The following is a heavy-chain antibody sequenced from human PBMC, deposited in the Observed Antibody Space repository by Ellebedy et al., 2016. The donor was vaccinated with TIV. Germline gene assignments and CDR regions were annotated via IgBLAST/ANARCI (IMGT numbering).Heavy chain of an antibody. CDR2: TSTTAVETV. J-gene: IGHJ5*02. Sequence: PGGSLRLSCVGPGFSFISSELTWVRQAPGKGLEWISYTSTTAVETVYYADSVKGRFTISRDDAKNSGYLQMNSLRVEDTAVYYCARMVLRYFDLWGPGTLVAVSS. CDR3: ARMVLRYFDL. CDR1: GFSFISSE. V-gene: IGHV3-48*03. D-gene: IGHD4/OR15-4a*01.